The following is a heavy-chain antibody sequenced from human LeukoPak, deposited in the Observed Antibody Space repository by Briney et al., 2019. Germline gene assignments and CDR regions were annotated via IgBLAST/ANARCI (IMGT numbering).Heavy chain of an antibody. CDR1: GGSISSYY. V-gene: IGHV4-59*01. J-gene: IGHJ4*02. Sequence: SETLSLTCTVSGGSISSYYWSWIRQPPGKGLEWIGYIYYSGSTNYNPSLKSRVTISVDTSKNQFSLKLSSVTAADTAVYYCARGGTRDGYKKILPDYWGQGTLVTVSS. CDR2: IYYSGST. D-gene: IGHD5-24*01. CDR3: ARGGTRDGYKKILPDY.